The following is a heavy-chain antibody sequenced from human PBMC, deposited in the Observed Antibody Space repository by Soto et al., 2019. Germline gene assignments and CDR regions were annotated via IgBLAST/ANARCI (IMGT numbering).Heavy chain of an antibody. J-gene: IGHJ3*02. V-gene: IGHV5-10-1*01. Sequence: PGESLKISCKGSGYTFTSYWIRWVRQMPGKGLEWMGRIDPSDSYTTYSPSFQGHVTVSADRSISTAYPQWSSLKASDTTIYYCARHRIAADGFEIWGQGTMVTVSS. CDR3: ARHRIAADGFEI. D-gene: IGHD2-15*01. CDR1: GYTFTSYW. CDR2: IDPSDSYT.